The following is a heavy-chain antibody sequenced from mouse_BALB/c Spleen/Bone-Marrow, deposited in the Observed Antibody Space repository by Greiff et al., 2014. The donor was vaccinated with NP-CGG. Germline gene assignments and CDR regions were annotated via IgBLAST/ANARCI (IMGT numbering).Heavy chain of an antibody. V-gene: IGHV1-18*01. CDR2: INPYNGGT. Sequence: EVKLMESGPELVKPGASMKISCKASGYSFTVYTMNWVRQSHGKNLEWIGLINPYNGGTIYNQKFKGKATLTVDESSSTAYMELLSLTSEDSAVYYCARPGRYDGAWFAYWGQGTLVTVSA. D-gene: IGHD2-14*01. CDR1: GYSFTVYT. CDR3: ARPGRYDGAWFAY. J-gene: IGHJ3*01.